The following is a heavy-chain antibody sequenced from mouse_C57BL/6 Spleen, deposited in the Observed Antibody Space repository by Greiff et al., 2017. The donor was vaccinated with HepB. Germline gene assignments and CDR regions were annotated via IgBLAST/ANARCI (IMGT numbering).Heavy chain of an antibody. Sequence: VQLQQSGAELVRPGASVKLSCTASGFNIKDDYMHWVKQRPEQGLEWIGWIDPENGDTEYASKFQGKATITADTSSNKAYLQLSSLTSEDTAVYYCTTWGLRLRSAMDYWGQGTSVTVSS. J-gene: IGHJ4*01. D-gene: IGHD2-2*01. CDR1: GFNIKDDY. V-gene: IGHV14-4*01. CDR2: IDPENGDT. CDR3: TTWGLRLRSAMDY.